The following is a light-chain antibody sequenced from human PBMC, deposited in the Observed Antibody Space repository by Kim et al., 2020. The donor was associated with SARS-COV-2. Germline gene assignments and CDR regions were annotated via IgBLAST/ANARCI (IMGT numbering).Light chain of an antibody. CDR1: SSDVGGYDY. CDR2: GVN. J-gene: IGLJ3*02. Sequence: SPGQSVTISCTGTSSDVGGYDYVSWYQHHPGKAPKLMIYGVNKRPSGVPDRFSGSKSGNTASLAISGLQPGDEADYYCCSYMGGPVFGGGTKLTVL. V-gene: IGLV2-11*01. CDR3: CSYMGGPV.